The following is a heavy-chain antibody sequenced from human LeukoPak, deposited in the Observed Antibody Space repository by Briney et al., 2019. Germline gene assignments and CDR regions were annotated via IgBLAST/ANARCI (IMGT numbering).Heavy chain of an antibody. CDR3: ARVAYASAFDI. CDR2: INPNSGGT. D-gene: IGHD4-17*01. CDR1: GYIFNRYG. J-gene: IGHJ3*02. V-gene: IGHV1-2*02. Sequence: ASVKVSCKASGYIFNRYGITWVRQAPGQGLEWMGWINPNSGGTNYAQKFQGRVTMTRDTSISTAYMELSRLRSDDTAVYYCARVAYASAFDIWGQRTMVTVSS.